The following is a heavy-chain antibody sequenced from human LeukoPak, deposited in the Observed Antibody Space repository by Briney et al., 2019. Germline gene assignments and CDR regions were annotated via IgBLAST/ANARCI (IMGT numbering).Heavy chain of an antibody. V-gene: IGHV4-59*08. Sequence: PSETLSLTCTVSGGSINGYYWSWIRQSPGKGLESLGYIYYTGSTNYNPSLKSRVTMSVDTSRNQFSLKLSSVTAADTAVYYCARVRYSYGSYYFDYWGQGTLVTVSS. CDR2: IYYTGST. CDR3: ARVRYSYGSYYFDY. J-gene: IGHJ4*02. D-gene: IGHD5-18*01. CDR1: GGSINGYY.